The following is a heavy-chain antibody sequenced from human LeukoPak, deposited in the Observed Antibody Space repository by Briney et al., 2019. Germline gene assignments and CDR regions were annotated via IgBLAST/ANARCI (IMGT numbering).Heavy chain of an antibody. CDR1: GGSFSGYY. CDR2: INHGEST. V-gene: IGHV4-34*01. Sequence: MSSETLSLTCAVSGGSFSGYYWYWIRQPPGKGLEWIGEINHGESTNYNPSLKSRATLSVDTSKNQFSLKLTSVTAADTAVYYCARGRTYYYDTSGYYPSIYYGMDVWAKGPRSSFP. CDR3: ARGRTYYYDTSGYYPSIYYGMDV. J-gene: IGHJ6*02. D-gene: IGHD3-22*01.